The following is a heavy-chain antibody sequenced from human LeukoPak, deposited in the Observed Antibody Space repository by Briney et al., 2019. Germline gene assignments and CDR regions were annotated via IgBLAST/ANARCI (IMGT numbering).Heavy chain of an antibody. Sequence: ASVKVSCKASGYTFTGYYMHWVRQAPGQGLEWMGWINPNSGGTNYAQKFQGRVTMTRDTSISTAYMELSRLRSDDTAVYYCAIRSDSSSWYWENYFDYWGQGTLVTVSS. J-gene: IGHJ4*02. V-gene: IGHV1-2*02. D-gene: IGHD6-13*01. CDR3: AIRSDSSSWYWENYFDY. CDR2: INPNSGGT. CDR1: GYTFTGYY.